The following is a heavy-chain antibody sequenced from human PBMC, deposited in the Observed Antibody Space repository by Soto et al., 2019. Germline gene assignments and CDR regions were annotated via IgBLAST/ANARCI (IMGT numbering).Heavy chain of an antibody. D-gene: IGHD1-26*01. CDR2: IYPGDSDT. CDR3: ARHRGGGGYGDYCYGMDV. Sequence: ESLKISCMGSAYSFTSYWIGLVRQMTGKGLEGMGIIYPGDSDTRDSPSFQGQVTISADKSISTAYLQWSSLKASVTGMYCCARHRGGGGYGDYCYGMDVWGQGTTVTVPS. CDR1: AYSFTSYW. V-gene: IGHV5-51*01. J-gene: IGHJ6*02.